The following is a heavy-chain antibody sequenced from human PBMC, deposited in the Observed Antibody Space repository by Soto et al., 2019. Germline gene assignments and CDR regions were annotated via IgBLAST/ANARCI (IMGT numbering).Heavy chain of an antibody. CDR3: ARGDGLGELSSTLDY. V-gene: IGHV3-30*04. Sequence: QVQLVESGGGVVQPGRSLRLSCAASGFTFNSYAMHWVRQAPGKGLEWVAVISYDGNNKYYADSVKGRFIISRDNSKNTLYLQMNSRKPEDTAVYYCARGDGLGELSSTLDYWGQGTLVTVSS. D-gene: IGHD3-16*02. J-gene: IGHJ4*02. CDR1: GFTFNSYA. CDR2: ISYDGNNK.